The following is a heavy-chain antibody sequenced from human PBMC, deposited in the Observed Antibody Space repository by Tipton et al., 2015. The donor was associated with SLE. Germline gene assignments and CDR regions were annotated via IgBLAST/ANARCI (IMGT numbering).Heavy chain of an antibody. CDR1: GGSLSGYS. V-gene: IGHV4-34*01. CDR3: ARGVALAAAGVYYYYGMDV. Sequence: TLSLTCAVYGGSLSGYSWSWIRQSPGKGLEWIGEINHGGSTNYNPSLKSRVAISMGMSKNLLSLELSSVTAADTAVYYCARGVALAAAGVYYYYGMDVWGQGTTVTVSS. CDR2: INHGGST. J-gene: IGHJ6*02. D-gene: IGHD6-13*01.